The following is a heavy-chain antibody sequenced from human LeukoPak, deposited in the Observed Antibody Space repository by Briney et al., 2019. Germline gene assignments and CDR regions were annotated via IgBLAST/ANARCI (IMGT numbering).Heavy chain of an antibody. V-gene: IGHV4-39*07. CDR1: GGSVSSGSHY. Sequence: SETLSLTCTVSGGSVSSGSHYWGWIRQPPGKGLEWIGSRYYSGSSYYNASLKSRLTISVDSSMNRFSLKLNSVTAADTAVYYCVRGRYYYGSGSYSQGYFDYWGQGILVTVSS. CDR2: RYYSGSS. J-gene: IGHJ4*02. CDR3: VRGRYYYGSGSYSQGYFDY. D-gene: IGHD3-10*01.